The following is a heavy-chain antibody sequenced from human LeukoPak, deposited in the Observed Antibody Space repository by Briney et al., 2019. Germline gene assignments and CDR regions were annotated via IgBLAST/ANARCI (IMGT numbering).Heavy chain of an antibody. V-gene: IGHV1-69*13. CDR2: IIPIFGTA. CDR3: ARAILREDSPFDY. D-gene: IGHD3-16*01. CDR1: GGTFSSYA. Sequence: GASVKVSCKASGGTFSSYAISWVRQAPGQGLEWMGGIIPIFGTANYAQKFQGRVTITADESTSTAYMELSSLRSEDTAVYYCARAILREDSPFDYWGQGTLVTVSS. J-gene: IGHJ4*02.